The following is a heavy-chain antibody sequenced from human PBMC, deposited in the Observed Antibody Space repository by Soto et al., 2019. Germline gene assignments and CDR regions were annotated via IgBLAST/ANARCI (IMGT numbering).Heavy chain of an antibody. CDR3: AREGYGDFPFAY. CDR2: IIPILGIA. V-gene: IGHV1-69*08. Sequence: QVQLVQSGAEVKKPGSSVKVSCKASGGTFSSYTISWVRQAPGQGLEWMGRIIPILGIANYAQKFQGRVTITADKSTSTAYMELSSLRSEDTAVYYCAREGYGDFPFAYWGQGTLVTVSS. CDR1: GGTFSSYT. D-gene: IGHD4-17*01. J-gene: IGHJ4*02.